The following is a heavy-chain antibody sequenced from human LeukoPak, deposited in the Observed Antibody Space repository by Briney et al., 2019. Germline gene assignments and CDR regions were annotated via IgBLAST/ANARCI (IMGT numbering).Heavy chain of an antibody. CDR1: GFTFSSYS. J-gene: IGHJ5*02. V-gene: IGHV3-21*01. CDR2: ITSSSSYI. Sequence: GGSLRLSCAASGFTFSSYSMNWVRQAPGKGLEWVSSITSSSSYIYYADSVKGRFTISRHNAKNSLYLQLNSLRAEDTAVYYCARDRIAVAGTFRFDPWGQGTLVTVSS. D-gene: IGHD6-19*01. CDR3: ARDRIAVAGTFRFDP.